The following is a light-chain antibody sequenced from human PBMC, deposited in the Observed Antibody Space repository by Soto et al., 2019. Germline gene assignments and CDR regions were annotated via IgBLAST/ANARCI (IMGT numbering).Light chain of an antibody. CDR2: EVS. CDR1: SSDIGRYSY. CDR3: SSFSSTSTIV. J-gene: IGLJ2*01. Sequence: QSVLTQPASVSGSPGQSIAISCTGTSSDIGRYSYVSWYQQHPGKAPKLIIYEVSYRPSGVSTRFSGSKSDNTASLTISGLQAEDEADYFCSSFSSTSTIVFGGGTKLTVL. V-gene: IGLV2-14*01.